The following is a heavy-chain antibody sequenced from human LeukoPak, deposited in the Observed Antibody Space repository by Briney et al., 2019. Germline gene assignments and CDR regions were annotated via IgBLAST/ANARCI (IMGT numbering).Heavy chain of an antibody. J-gene: IGHJ4*02. CDR2: IYPGDSDT. CDR3: ARLGYDSSGYYVPLAY. CDR1: GYSFTSYW. D-gene: IGHD3-22*01. V-gene: IGHV5-51*01. Sequence: GESLKISCKGSGYSFTSYWIGWVRQMPGKGLEWIGIIYPGDSDTRYSPSFQGQVTISADKSISTAYLQWSSLKASDTAMYYCARLGYDSSGYYVPLAYWGQGTLVTVSS.